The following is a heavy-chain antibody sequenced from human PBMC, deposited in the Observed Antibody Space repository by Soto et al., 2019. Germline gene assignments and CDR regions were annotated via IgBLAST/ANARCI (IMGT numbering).Heavy chain of an antibody. D-gene: IGHD1-20*01. CDR3: ANDATNGNDYYYYGMDV. Sequence: GGSLRLSCAASGFTFDDYAMHWVRQAPGKGLEWVSLIRGDGGSTYYADSVKGRFTISRDNTKNTLYLQMNSLRTEDTALYYCANDATNGNDYYYYGMDVWGQGTTVTVSS. CDR1: GFTFDDYA. CDR2: IRGDGGST. J-gene: IGHJ6*02. V-gene: IGHV3-43*02.